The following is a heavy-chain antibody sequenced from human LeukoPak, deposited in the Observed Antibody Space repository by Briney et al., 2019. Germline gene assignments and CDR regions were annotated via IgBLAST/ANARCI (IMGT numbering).Heavy chain of an antibody. V-gene: IGHV3-74*01. CDR2: INSDGSST. D-gene: IGHD2-2*01. Sequence: GGSLRLSCEASGFTLGIYWMHCVRQAPGKGLVWVSGINSDGSSTSYADSVKGRFTISRDNAKNTLYLQMNSLRAEDTAVYYCARGAMPDYWGQGTLVTVSS. J-gene: IGHJ4*02. CDR1: GFTLGIYW. CDR3: ARGAMPDY.